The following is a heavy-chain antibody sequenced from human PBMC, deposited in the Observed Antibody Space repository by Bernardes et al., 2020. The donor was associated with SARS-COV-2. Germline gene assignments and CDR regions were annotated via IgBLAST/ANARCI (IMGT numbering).Heavy chain of an antibody. V-gene: IGHV4-39*07. CDR1: GGSISWSDNY. D-gene: IGHD3-9*01. CDR3: ARAALRYFDWSTSVTLLTNWFDP. CDR2: LYNRGST. J-gene: IGHJ5*02. Sequence: SETLSLTCTVSGGSISWSDNYWGRILQPPGKGLEWIGTLYNRGSTYYNPSLKSRVTISVYTSKNQFSLKLNSVTAADTAVYYCARAALRYFDWSTSVTLLTNWFDPWGQETLVTVSA.